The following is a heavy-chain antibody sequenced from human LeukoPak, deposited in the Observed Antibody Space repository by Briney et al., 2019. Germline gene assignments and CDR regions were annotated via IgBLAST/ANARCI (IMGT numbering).Heavy chain of an antibody. D-gene: IGHD1-26*01. CDR3: AKILPGSQSGY. CDR2: ISANGAIT. V-gene: IGHV3-23*01. Sequence: GGSLRLSCAASGFTFTDYAMTRVRQAPGKGLEWVSSISANGAITVYGDSVKGRFTISRDNSKNTLYLQMNSLRAEDTAFYYCAKILPGSQSGYWGQGTLVTVSS. J-gene: IGHJ4*02. CDR1: GFTFTDYA.